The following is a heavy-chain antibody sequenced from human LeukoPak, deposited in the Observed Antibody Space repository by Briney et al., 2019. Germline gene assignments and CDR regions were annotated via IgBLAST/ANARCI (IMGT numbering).Heavy chain of an antibody. J-gene: IGHJ4*02. D-gene: IGHD3-3*01. V-gene: IGHV1-2*02. CDR1: GYTFTGYY. CDR2: INPNSGGT. CDR3: ARDWANTIFGVVLYFDY. Sequence: ASVKVSCKASGYTFTGYYMHWVRQAPGQGLEWMGWINPNSGGTNYAQKFQGRVTMTRDTSISTAYMELRRLRSDDTAVYYCARDWANTIFGVVLYFDYWGQGTLVTVSS.